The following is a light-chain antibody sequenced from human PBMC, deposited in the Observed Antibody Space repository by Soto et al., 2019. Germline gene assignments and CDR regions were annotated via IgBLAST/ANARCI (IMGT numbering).Light chain of an antibody. CDR1: SSDVGAHNF. Sequence: QSALTQPPSASGSPAQSVTISCTGTSSDVGAHNFVSWHQQHPGKAPKLMVYEVSKRPSGVPDRFSGSKSGNTASLTVSGLQAEDEADYYCSSYAGSNNYVFGTGTKLTVL. CDR2: EVS. J-gene: IGLJ1*01. V-gene: IGLV2-8*01. CDR3: SSYAGSNNYV.